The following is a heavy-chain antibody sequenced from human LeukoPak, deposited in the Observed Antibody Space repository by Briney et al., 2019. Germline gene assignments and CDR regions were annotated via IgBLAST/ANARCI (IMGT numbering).Heavy chain of an antibody. CDR1: GGSFSGYY. D-gene: IGHD3-22*01. Sequence: PSETLSLTCAVYGGSFSGYYWSWIRQPPGKGLEWIGEINHSGSTNYNPSLKSRVTISVDTSKNQFSLKLSSVTAADTAVYYCASLYYDSSGPPRMDVWGQGTTVTVSS. CDR2: INHSGST. V-gene: IGHV4-34*01. CDR3: ASLYYDSSGPPRMDV. J-gene: IGHJ6*02.